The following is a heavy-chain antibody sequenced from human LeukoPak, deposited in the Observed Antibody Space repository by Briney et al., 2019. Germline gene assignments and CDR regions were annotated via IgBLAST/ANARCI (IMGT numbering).Heavy chain of an antibody. Sequence: AASVKVSCTTSGYSFTSYNPHWVRQAPGQGLEWMGWINPNSGVTHYAQKFQGRVTMTSDTSISTAYMELSRLRSDDTAVDYCAREGIGYSYGEFDYWGQGTLVTVSS. V-gene: IGHV1-2*02. J-gene: IGHJ4*02. CDR1: GYSFTSYN. D-gene: IGHD5-18*01. CDR2: INPNSGVT. CDR3: AREGIGYSYGEFDY.